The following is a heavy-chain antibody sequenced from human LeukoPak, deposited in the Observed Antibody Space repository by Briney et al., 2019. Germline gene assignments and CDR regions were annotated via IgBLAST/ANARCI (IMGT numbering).Heavy chain of an antibody. CDR3: ARDSGRVNY. CDR2: ISSSGSTI. J-gene: IGHJ4*02. Sequence: GGSLRLSCAASGFTFSSYEMNWVRQAPGKGLEWVSYISSSGSTIYYADSVKGRFTTSRDNAKNSLFLQMNSLRPEDTAVYYCARDSGRVNYWGQGTLVTVSS. V-gene: IGHV3-48*03. CDR1: GFTFSSYE. D-gene: IGHD6-19*01.